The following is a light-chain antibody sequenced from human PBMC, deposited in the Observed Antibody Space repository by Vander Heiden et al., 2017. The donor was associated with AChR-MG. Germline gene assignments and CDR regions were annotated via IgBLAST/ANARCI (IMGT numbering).Light chain of an antibody. J-gene: IGLJ2*01. CDR2: DVN. V-gene: IGLV2-14*03. CDR1: TSDVGGYNY. Sequence: QSALIQPASVSVSPGQSITISCTGTTSDVGGYNYVAWYQQHPGKAPKLIIFDVNRRPSDISNRFSGSKSGNTAFLTISGLRAEDEARFYCSSYRSSNTLRLFGGGTTLAVL. CDR3: SSYRSSNTLRL.